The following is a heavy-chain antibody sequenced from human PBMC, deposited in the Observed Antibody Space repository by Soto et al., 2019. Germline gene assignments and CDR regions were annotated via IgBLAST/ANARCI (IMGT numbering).Heavy chain of an antibody. CDR2: IYWDDDK. Sequence: QITLKESGPTVVKPTETLTLTCTFSGFSLTTRGVGVGWVRQSPGKAPEWLALIYWDDDKRYSTSLKIRLTITKDTSKNQVVLTMANVDTADTATYSCAHRVLRTVFGLVTTTAIYFDFWGQGTPVVVSS. V-gene: IGHV2-5*02. J-gene: IGHJ4*02. CDR3: AHRVLRTVFGLVTTTAIYFDF. D-gene: IGHD3-3*01. CDR1: GFSLTTRGVG.